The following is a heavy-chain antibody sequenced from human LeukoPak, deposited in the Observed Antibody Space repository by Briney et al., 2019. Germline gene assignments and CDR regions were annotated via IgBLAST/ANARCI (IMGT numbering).Heavy chain of an antibody. Sequence: PGRSLGLSCAASEFTFSDHYMSWIRQAPGKGLEWISYISNSAGRIYYADSVKGRFTISRDNAQNSLYLQMNSLRAEDTAVYYCARGQGAVSGPFASWGQGTLVTVSS. CDR1: EFTFSDHY. V-gene: IGHV3-11*01. CDR2: ISNSAGRI. J-gene: IGHJ4*02. D-gene: IGHD6-19*01. CDR3: ARGQGAVSGPFAS.